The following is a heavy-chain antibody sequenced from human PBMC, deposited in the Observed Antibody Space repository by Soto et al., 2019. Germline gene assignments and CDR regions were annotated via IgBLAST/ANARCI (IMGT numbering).Heavy chain of an antibody. D-gene: IGHD3-9*01. V-gene: IGHV1-3*01. CDR1: GDSFTGLT. Sequence: GALVDVCCDWSGDSFTGLTVHCARQAPGQRPEWMGWINVGNGDTKYSHNFLGRVTITRDTSATTAYMELSSLRSEDTATYYCETGRYTLYDPRFDLWGQGTLVTVSS. J-gene: IGHJ4*02. CDR3: ETGRYTLYDPRFDL. CDR2: INVGNGDT.